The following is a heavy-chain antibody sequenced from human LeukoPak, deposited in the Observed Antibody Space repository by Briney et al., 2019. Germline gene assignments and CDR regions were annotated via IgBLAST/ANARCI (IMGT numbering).Heavy chain of an antibody. J-gene: IGHJ4*02. CDR1: GFTFSSYS. CDR2: ISSSSSYI. V-gene: IGHV3-21*01. D-gene: IGHD3-10*01. Sequence: GGSLRLSCAASGFTFSSYSMNWVRQAPGKGLEWVSSISSSSSYIYYADSVKGRFTISRDNAKNSLYLQMNSLRAEDSAVYYCARAPIRITMVRGVPIFDYWGQGTLVTVSS. CDR3: ARAPIRITMVRGVPIFDY.